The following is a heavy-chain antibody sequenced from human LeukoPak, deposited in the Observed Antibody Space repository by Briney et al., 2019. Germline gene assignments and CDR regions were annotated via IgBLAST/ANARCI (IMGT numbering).Heavy chain of an antibody. CDR3: ARGHRLRGGWFDP. Sequence: PSETLSLTCAVYGGSFSGYYWSWIRQPPGKGLEWIGEINHSGSTNYNPSLKSRVSISVDTSTNQFSLKLSSVTAADTSVYFCARGHRLRGGWFDPWGQGTLVTVSS. CDR2: INHSGST. J-gene: IGHJ5*01. D-gene: IGHD3-10*01. V-gene: IGHV4-34*01. CDR1: GGSFSGYY.